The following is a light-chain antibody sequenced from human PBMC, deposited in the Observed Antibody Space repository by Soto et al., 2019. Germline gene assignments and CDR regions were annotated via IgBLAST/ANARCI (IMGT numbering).Light chain of an antibody. CDR2: EGS. Sequence: QSALTQPASVSGSPGQSITISCTGTSSDVGNYNLVSWYQQFPGKAPKLIIYEGSRRPSGVSNRFSGSKSGNTASLTISGLQAEDEADYYCCSFAGSFPFHGFGGGTKLTGL. J-gene: IGLJ2*01. V-gene: IGLV2-23*03. CDR1: SSDVGNYNL. CDR3: CSFAGSFPFHG.